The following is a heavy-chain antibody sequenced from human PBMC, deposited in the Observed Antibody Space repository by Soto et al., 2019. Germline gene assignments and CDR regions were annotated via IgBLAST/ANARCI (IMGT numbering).Heavy chain of an antibody. Sequence: QVQLVQSGAEVKKPGSSVKVSCKASGGTFSSYSISWVRQAPGQGLEWMGEIIPIFGTANYAQKFQGRVTITADESTSTAYMELSSLRSEDTAVYYCAIEYSSSPPYYPIGYWGQGTLVTVSS. V-gene: IGHV1-69*01. CDR2: IIPIFGTA. D-gene: IGHD6-6*01. CDR1: GGTFSSYS. J-gene: IGHJ4*02. CDR3: AIEYSSSPPYYPIGY.